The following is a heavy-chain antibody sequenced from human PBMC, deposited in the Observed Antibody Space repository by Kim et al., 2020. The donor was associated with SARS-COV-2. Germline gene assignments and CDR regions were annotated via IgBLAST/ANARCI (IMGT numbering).Heavy chain of an antibody. CDR2: FDPELGET. CDR3: ATLEDYNDSNRYFDY. V-gene: IGHV1-24*01. D-gene: IGHD3-22*01. Sequence: ASVKVSCKVSGYNLSKLSMHWVRQAPGEGLQWMGGFDPELGETIYAEQFQDRASITEDPSTDTAYMELSSLRSGDTAFYYCATLEDYNDSNRYFDYWGQGTLLTVSS. J-gene: IGHJ4*02. CDR1: GYNLSKLS.